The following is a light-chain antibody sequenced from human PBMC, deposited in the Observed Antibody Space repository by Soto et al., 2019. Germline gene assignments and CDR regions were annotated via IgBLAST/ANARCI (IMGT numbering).Light chain of an antibody. V-gene: IGLV2-23*02. CDR1: SSDVGSYNL. CDR3: CSYAGRATYV. Sequence: QSALTRPASVSGSPGQSITISCTGPSSDVGSYNLVSWYQQYPGKAPKLIIFEVFKRPSGVSHRFSGSKSGNTASLTISGLQAEDEANYYCCSYAGRATYVFGGGTKVTVL. J-gene: IGLJ2*01. CDR2: EVF.